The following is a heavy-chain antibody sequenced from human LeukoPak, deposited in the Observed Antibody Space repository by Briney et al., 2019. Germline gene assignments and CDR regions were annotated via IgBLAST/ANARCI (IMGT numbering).Heavy chain of an antibody. D-gene: IGHD3-3*01. CDR3: ARVEGRRITIFGVVTQGAFDI. V-gene: IGHV1-3*01. CDR2: INAGNGNT. Sequence: GASVKVSCKASGYTFTSYAMHWVRQAPGQRLEWMGWINAGNGNTKYSQKFQGRVTITRDTSASTAYMELSSLRSEDTAVYYCARVEGRRITIFGVVTQGAFDIWGQGTMVTVSS. CDR1: GYTFTSYA. J-gene: IGHJ3*02.